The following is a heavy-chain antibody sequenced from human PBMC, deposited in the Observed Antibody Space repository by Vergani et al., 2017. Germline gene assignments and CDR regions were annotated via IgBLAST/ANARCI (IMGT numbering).Heavy chain of an antibody. CDR3: AKVFYGPPLDGMDV. CDR2: ISYDGSNK. CDR1: GFTFSSYA. Sequence: VQLVETGGGLIQPGGSLRLSCAASGFTFSSYAMHWVRQAPGKGLEWVAVISYDGSNKYYADSVKGRFTISRDNSKNTLYLQMNSLRAEDTAVYYCAKVFYGPPLDGMDVWGQGTTVTVSS. J-gene: IGHJ6*02. D-gene: IGHD3-10*01. V-gene: IGHV3-30-3*01.